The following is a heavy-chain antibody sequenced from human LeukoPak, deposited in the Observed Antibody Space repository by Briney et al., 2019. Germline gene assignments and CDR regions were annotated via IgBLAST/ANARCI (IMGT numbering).Heavy chain of an antibody. CDR3: ARWVSKYYYYMDV. J-gene: IGHJ6*03. CDR1: GFTFSDYY. V-gene: IGHV3-11*01. D-gene: IGHD4-23*01. CDR2: ISSSGSTI. Sequence: GGSLRLSCAASGFTFSDYYMSWIRHAPGKGLEWVSYISSSGSTIYYADSVKGRFTISRDNAKNSLYLQMNSLRAEDTAVYYCARWVSKYYYYMDVWGKGTTVTVSS.